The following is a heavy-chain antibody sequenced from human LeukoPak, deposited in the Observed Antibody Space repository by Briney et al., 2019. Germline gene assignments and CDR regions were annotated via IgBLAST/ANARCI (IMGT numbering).Heavy chain of an antibody. CDR2: INHSGST. Sequence: SETLSLTCSVSGGSISSSDYYWSWIRQPPGKGLEWIGEINHSGSTNYNPSLKSRVTISVDTSKNQFSLKLSSVTAADTAVYYCARQNDAFDIWGQGTMVTVSS. J-gene: IGHJ3*02. CDR1: GGSISSSDYY. CDR3: ARQNDAFDI. V-gene: IGHV4-39*01.